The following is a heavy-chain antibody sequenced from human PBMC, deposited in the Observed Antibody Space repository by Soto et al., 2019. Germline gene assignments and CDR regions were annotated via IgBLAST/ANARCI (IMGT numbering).Heavy chain of an antibody. V-gene: IGHV1-2*02. CDR3: ARGGGSGWHGDWFDP. D-gene: IGHD6-19*01. Sequence: QVHLVQSGAEVKELGASVKVSCKASGYSFTDYYIHWVRQAPGQGLEWMGWMNPNSDGANYAEKFRGRVTMTRDKSLRTAYMEVNRLTSDDTAVYFCARGGGSGWHGDWFDPRGQGTLVTVSS. CDR1: GYSFTDYY. CDR2: MNPNSDGA. J-gene: IGHJ5*02.